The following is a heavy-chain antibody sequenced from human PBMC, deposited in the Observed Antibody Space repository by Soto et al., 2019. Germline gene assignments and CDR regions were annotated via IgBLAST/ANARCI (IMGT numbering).Heavy chain of an antibody. CDR3: AKNTFFDY. Sequence: GGSRRLSCTAGGFRFSSYAMSWGRQAPGKGVEWVAAISGSDGNTYYAESVKGRFTISRDNSKNTLYLQMNSLRAEDTAVYYCAKNTFFDYWGQGT. CDR2: ISGSDGNT. J-gene: IGHJ4*02. CDR1: GFRFSSYA. V-gene: IGHV3-23*01.